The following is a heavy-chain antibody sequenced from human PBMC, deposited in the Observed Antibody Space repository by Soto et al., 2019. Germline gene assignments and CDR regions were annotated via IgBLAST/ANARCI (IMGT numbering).Heavy chain of an antibody. Sequence: QVQLVQSGAEVKKPGSSVKVSCKASGGTFSRYAISWVRPAPGPGLEWMGGIIPIFGTANYAQKFQGRVTITADESTSTAYMELSSLRSEDTAVYYCARDPYSQPHWFDPWGQGTLVTVSS. D-gene: IGHD5-18*01. CDR2: IIPIFGTA. V-gene: IGHV1-69*12. CDR3: ARDPYSQPHWFDP. CDR1: GGTFSRYA. J-gene: IGHJ5*02.